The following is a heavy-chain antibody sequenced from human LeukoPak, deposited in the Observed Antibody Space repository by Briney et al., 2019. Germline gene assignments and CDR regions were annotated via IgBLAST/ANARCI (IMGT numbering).Heavy chain of an antibody. V-gene: IGHV3-30-3*01. CDR1: GFTFSSYA. D-gene: IGHD3-10*01. Sequence: GGSLRLSCAASGFTFSSYAMHWVRQAPGKGLEWVAVISYDGSNKYYADSVKGRFTISRDDSKNTLYLQMNSLRAEDTAVYYCARGLLWFGELLTPLDYWGQGTLVTVSS. CDR2: ISYDGSNK. J-gene: IGHJ4*02. CDR3: ARGLLWFGELLTPLDY.